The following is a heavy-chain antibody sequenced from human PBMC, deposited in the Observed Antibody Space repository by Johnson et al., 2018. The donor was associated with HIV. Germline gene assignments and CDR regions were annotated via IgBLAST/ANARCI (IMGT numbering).Heavy chain of an antibody. D-gene: IGHD5-18*01. J-gene: IGHJ3*02. Sequence: QVQLVESGGGLVKPGGSLRLSCAASGFTFSDYYMSWNRQAPGKGLEWVSYISSSGSTIYYADSVKGRFTISRDNAKNSLYMQMNGLRAEDTVVVFCAYTHTYGGAFDIWGQGTMVTVSS. CDR2: ISSSGSTI. CDR1: GFTFSDYY. CDR3: AYTHTYGGAFDI. V-gene: IGHV3-11*04.